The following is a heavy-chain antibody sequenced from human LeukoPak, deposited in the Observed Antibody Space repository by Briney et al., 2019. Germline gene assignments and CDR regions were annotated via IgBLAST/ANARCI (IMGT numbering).Heavy chain of an antibody. Sequence: GGSLRLSCAASGFTFSSYWMGWVRQAPGKGLEWVANIKQDGSEKYYVDSVKGRFTISRDNAKNSLYLQMNSLRAEDTAVYYCARESSGSSSSFDYWGQGTLVTVSS. D-gene: IGHD6-6*01. CDR3: ARESSGSSSSFDY. J-gene: IGHJ4*02. CDR2: IKQDGSEK. V-gene: IGHV3-7*01. CDR1: GFTFSSYW.